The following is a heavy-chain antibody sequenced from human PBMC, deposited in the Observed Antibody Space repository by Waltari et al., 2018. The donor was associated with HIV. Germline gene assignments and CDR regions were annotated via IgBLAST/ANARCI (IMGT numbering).Heavy chain of an antibody. V-gene: IGHV3-49*03. J-gene: IGHJ4*02. D-gene: IGHD2-21*02. CDR1: GFNFGAYD. CDR3: ARGVNLRCTGDCYSAY. Sequence: EVHLVESGGGLVQPGRSLRLSCKASGFNFGAYDVTWFRQAPGKGLEWVGFIRSKPYGGTREYAASVKGRFTISRDDSKNIAFLQMDSLKIEDTAVYYCARGVNLRCTGDCYSAYWGQGTLVTVSS. CDR2: IRSKPYGGTR.